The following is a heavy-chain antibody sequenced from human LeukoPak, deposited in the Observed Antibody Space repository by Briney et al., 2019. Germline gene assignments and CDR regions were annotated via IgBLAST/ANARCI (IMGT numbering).Heavy chain of an antibody. CDR3: TTDVDIVALYAFDI. CDR1: GITFGSYS. Sequence: GGSLRLSCAASGITFGSYSMNWVRQAPGKGLEWVGRIKSKTDGGTTDYAAPVKGRFTISRDDSKNTLYLQMNSLKTEDTAVYYCTTDVDIVALYAFDIWGQGTMVTVSS. D-gene: IGHD5-12*01. V-gene: IGHV3-15*01. J-gene: IGHJ3*02. CDR2: IKSKTDGGTT.